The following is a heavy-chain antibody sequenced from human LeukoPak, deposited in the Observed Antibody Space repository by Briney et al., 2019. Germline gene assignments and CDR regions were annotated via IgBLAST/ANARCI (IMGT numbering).Heavy chain of an antibody. Sequence: ASVKVSCKASGYIFTGYYMHWVRQAPGQGLEWMGWINPNSGGTNYAQKFQGRVTMTRDTSISTAYMELSRLRSDDTAVYYCSSGSARPEYSSGGRCYSGYWGQGTLVTVSS. V-gene: IGHV1-2*02. CDR3: SSGSARPEYSSGGRCYSGY. J-gene: IGHJ4*02. D-gene: IGHD2-15*01. CDR2: INPNSGGT. CDR1: GYIFTGYY.